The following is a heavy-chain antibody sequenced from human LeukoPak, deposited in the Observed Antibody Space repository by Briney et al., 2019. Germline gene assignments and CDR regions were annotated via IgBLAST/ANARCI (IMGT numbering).Heavy chain of an antibody. CDR1: GFTLSSYS. J-gene: IGHJ6*03. Sequence: GGSLRLSCAASGFTLSSYSMNWVRQAPGKGLEWVSYISSSSTTIYYADSVKGRFTISRDNAKNSLYLQMNSLRAEDTAVYYCARGDYCYYYMDVWGKGTTVTVSS. V-gene: IGHV3-48*01. CDR2: ISSSSTTI. CDR3: ARGDYCYYYMDV.